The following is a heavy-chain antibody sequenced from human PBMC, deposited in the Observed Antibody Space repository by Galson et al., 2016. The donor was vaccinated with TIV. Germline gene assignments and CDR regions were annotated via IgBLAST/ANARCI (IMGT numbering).Heavy chain of an antibody. CDR1: GDSISGYY. CDR3: ARKAGYYYYAMDV. J-gene: IGHJ6*02. V-gene: IGHV4-59*08. CDR2: IYYNGIT. Sequence: SETLSLTCAVSGDSISGYYWRWIRQAPGKGLECIGYIYYNGITYYSPSLKSRVTISVDTTSNQLSLKLTSVTAADTAVYYCARKAGYYYYAMDVWGQGTTVTVSS.